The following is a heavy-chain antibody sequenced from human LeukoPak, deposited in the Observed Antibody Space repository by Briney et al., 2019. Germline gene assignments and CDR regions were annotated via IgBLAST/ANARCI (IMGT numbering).Heavy chain of an antibody. CDR1: GFIFSSYS. CDR2: ISGNSGTI. D-gene: IGHD4-23*01. V-gene: IGHV3-48*02. Sequence: GGSLRLSCAASGFIFSSYSMDWVRQAPGKGMEWVSYISGNSGTIYYADSVKGRFTISRDNARNSLYLQMNSLRDDDTAVYYCAKSYFGGNRGDWFDPWGQGTLVTVSS. J-gene: IGHJ5*02. CDR3: AKSYFGGNRGDWFDP.